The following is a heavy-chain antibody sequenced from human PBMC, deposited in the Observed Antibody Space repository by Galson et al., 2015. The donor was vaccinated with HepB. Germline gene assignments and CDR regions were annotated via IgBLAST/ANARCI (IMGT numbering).Heavy chain of an antibody. Sequence: SLRLSCAASGFTFSRYAMHWVRQAPGKGLEWVAVITYDGSNKYYADSVKGRFTISRDNSKNTLYLQMNSLRAEDAAVYYCARIRRIAAFPVDYWGQGTLVTVSS. V-gene: IGHV3-30-3*01. CDR2: ITYDGSNK. CDR1: GFTFSRYA. CDR3: ARIRRIAAFPVDY. D-gene: IGHD6-6*01. J-gene: IGHJ4*02.